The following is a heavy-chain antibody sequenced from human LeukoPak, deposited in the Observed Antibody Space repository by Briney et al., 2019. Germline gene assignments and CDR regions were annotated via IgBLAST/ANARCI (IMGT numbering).Heavy chain of an antibody. D-gene: IGHD3-22*01. CDR2: ISGSGGST. Sequence: GGSLRLSCAASGFTVSSNYMNWVRQAPGKGLEWVSAISGSGGSTYYADSVKGRFTISRDNSKNTLYLQMNSLRAEDTAVYYCAKDYYDSSGYYYESAFDIWGQGTMVTVSS. CDR1: GFTVSSNY. J-gene: IGHJ3*02. CDR3: AKDYYDSSGYYYESAFDI. V-gene: IGHV3-23*01.